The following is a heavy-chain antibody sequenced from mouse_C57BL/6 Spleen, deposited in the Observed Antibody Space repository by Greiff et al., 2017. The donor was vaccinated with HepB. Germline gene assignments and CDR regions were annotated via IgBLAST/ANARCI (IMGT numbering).Heavy chain of an antibody. D-gene: IGHD4-1*01. Sequence: DVKLQESGPELVKPGASVKMSCKASGYTFTDYNMHWVKQSHGKSLEWIGYINPNNGGTSYNQKFKGKATLTVNKSSSTAYMELRSLTSEDSAVYYCARDWEGTMDYWGQGTSVTVSS. V-gene: IGHV1-22*01. J-gene: IGHJ4*01. CDR3: ARDWEGTMDY. CDR2: INPNNGGT. CDR1: GYTFTDYN.